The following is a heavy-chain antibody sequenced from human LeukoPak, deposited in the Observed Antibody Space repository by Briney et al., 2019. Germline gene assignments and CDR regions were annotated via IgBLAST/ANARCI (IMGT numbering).Heavy chain of an antibody. CDR3: AGAEARGETGTRGFDP. V-gene: IGHV1-69*05. CDR1: GGTFSSYA. J-gene: IGHJ5*02. Sequence: ASVKVSCKASGGTFSSYAISWVRQAPGQGLEWMGGIIPIFGTANYAQKFQGRVTITTDESTSTAYMELSSLRSEDTAVYYCAGAEARGETGTRGFDPWGQGTLVTVSS. D-gene: IGHD1-7*01. CDR2: IIPIFGTA.